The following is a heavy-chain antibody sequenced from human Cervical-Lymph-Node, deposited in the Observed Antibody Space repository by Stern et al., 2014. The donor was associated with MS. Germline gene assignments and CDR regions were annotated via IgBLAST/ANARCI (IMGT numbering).Heavy chain of an antibody. J-gene: IGHJ4*02. Sequence: QVQLVESGGGVVQPGRSLRLSCAAAGFSFSRYAMHWVRQAPGKGLEGVALIWYELSNPYYAHSVTGRFTISRDNFKNTLYLQLNSLRAEDTAVYYCASAYSSSHYYFDYWGQGTLVTVSS. D-gene: IGHD6-13*01. CDR1: GFSFSRYA. CDR2: IWYELSNP. CDR3: ASAYSSSHYYFDY. V-gene: IGHV3-33*01.